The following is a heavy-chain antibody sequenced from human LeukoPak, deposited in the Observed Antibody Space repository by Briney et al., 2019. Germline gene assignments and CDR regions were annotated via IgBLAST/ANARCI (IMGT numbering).Heavy chain of an antibody. D-gene: IGHD3-22*01. J-gene: IGHJ4*02. CDR1: GFTFSDAW. CDR2: IKSKADGGTI. V-gene: IGHV3-15*01. CDR3: SYYYDSSGYVDY. Sequence: GGSLRLSCAASGFTFSDAWMNWVRQAPGKGLEWVGRIKSKADGGTIDYAAPGKGRFAISREDSKNTVYMQMNRLKTEDTAVYYCSYYYDSSGYVDYWGQGTLVTVSS.